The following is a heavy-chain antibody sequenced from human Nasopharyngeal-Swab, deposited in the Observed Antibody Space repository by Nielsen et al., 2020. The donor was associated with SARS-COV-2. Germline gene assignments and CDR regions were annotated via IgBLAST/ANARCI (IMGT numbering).Heavy chain of an antibody. CDR3: ARDPAAVYSYSWFMFDS. D-gene: IGHD6-13*01. Sequence: GGSLRLSCPASGFTFSSYSMNWVRQAPGKGLEWVSHISSSSNTIYYADSVKGRFTISRDNAKNSVYLQMSSLRDEDTAVYYCARDPAAVYSYSWFMFDSWGQGTLVTVSS. V-gene: IGHV3-48*02. CDR1: GFTFSSYS. CDR2: ISSSSNTI. J-gene: IGHJ5*01.